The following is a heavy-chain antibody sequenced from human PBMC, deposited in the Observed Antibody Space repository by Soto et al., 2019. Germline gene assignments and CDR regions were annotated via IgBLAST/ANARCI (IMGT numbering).Heavy chain of an antibody. CDR3: ARDTGDGTFDF. D-gene: IGHD7-27*01. Sequence: AAVEVSCKGSGYTFSSYAMHWVRQAPGQRLEWMGWINAGYGNTKSSQKFQDRVTISRDTSASTAYMELTSLRSEDTAVYYCARDTGDGTFDFWGQGTLVTSPQ. J-gene: IGHJ4*02. CDR1: GYTFSSYA. V-gene: IGHV1-3*01. CDR2: INAGYGNT.